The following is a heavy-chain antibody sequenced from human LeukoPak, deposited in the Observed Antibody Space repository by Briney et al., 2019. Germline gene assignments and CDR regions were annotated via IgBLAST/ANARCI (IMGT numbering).Heavy chain of an antibody. CDR2: MNPNSGNT. CDR3: ARGDRYVWGSYRAERTPFDY. CDR1: GYTFTSYD. Sequence: ASVKVSCKASGYTFTSYDINWVRQATGQGLEWMGWMNPNSGNTGYAQKFQGRVTMTSNTSISTAYMELSSLRSEDTAVYYCARGDRYVWGSYRAERTPFDYWGQGTLVTVSS. J-gene: IGHJ4*02. D-gene: IGHD3-16*02. V-gene: IGHV1-8*01.